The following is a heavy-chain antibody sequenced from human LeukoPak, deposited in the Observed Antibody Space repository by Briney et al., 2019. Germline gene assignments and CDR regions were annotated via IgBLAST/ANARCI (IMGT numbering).Heavy chain of an antibody. CDR2: IYTSGST. CDR1: GGSISSGSYY. Sequence: SSQTLSLTCTVSGGSISSGSYYWSWIRQPAGKGLEWIGRIYTSGSTNYNPSLKSRVTISVDTSKNQFSLKLSSVTAADTAVYYCARGNYDFWSGYSDYYYYYYMDVWGKGTTVTVSS. J-gene: IGHJ6*03. CDR3: ARGNYDFWSGYSDYYYYYYMDV. V-gene: IGHV4-61*02. D-gene: IGHD3-3*01.